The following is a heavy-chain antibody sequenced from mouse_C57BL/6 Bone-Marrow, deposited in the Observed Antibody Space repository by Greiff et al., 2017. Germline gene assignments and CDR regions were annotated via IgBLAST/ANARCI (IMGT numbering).Heavy chain of an antibody. V-gene: IGHV1-50*01. Sequence: QVQLQQPGAELVKPGASVKLSCKASGYTFTSYWMQWVKQRPGQGLEWIGEIDPSDSYTNYNQKFKDKATLTVDTSSSTAYMQLSSLTSEDSAVYCFARHWFAYWGQGTLVTVSA. CDR1: GYTFTSYW. CDR2: IDPSDSYT. J-gene: IGHJ3*01. CDR3: ARHWFAY.